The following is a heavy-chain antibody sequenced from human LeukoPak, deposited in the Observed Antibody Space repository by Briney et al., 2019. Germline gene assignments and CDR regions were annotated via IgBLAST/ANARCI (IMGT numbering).Heavy chain of an antibody. CDR3: ARLRGCSSTSCYLDY. V-gene: IGHV5-51*01. CDR2: IYPGDSDT. J-gene: IGHJ4*02. Sequence: GESLKISCKGSGYSFTSYWIGWVRQMPGKGLEWMGIIYPGDSDTRYSPSFQGQVTISADKSISTAYLQWSSPKASDTAMYYCARLRGCSSTSCYLDYWGQGTLVTVSS. D-gene: IGHD2-2*01. CDR1: GYSFTSYW.